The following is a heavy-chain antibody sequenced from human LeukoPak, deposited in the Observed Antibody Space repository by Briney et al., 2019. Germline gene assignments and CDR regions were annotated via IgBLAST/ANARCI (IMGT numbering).Heavy chain of an antibody. CDR1: GFTFSSYA. CDR2: ISGSGGST. CDR3: AKVQLGSWYFDY. J-gene: IGHJ4*02. D-gene: IGHD6-13*01. V-gene: IGHV3-23*01. Sequence: HPGGSLRLSCAASGFTFSSYAMSWVRRAPGKGLEWVSAISGSGGSTYYADSVKGRFTISRDNSKNTLYLQMNSLRAEDTAVYYCAKVQLGSWYFDYWGQGTLVTVSS.